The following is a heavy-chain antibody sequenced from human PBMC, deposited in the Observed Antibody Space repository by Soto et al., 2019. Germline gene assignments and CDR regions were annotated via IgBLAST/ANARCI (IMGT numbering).Heavy chain of an antibody. CDR1: GFTFSSYA. J-gene: IGHJ5*02. CDR2: ISGSGGST. Sequence: GGSLRLSCAASGFTFSSYAMSWVRQAPGKGLEWVSAISGSGGSTYYADSVKGRFTISRDNSKNTLYLQMNSLRAEDTAVYYCAKDIPYSSKGLTFDPWGQGTLVTVTS. D-gene: IGHD6-13*01. V-gene: IGHV3-23*01. CDR3: AKDIPYSSKGLTFDP.